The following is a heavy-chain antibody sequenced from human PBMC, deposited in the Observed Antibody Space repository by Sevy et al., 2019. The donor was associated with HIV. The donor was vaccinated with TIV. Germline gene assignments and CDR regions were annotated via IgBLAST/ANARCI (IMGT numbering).Heavy chain of an antibody. J-gene: IGHJ4*02. CDR3: TTDLGNYFSN. CDR1: GFTFSGAW. Sequence: GGSLRLSCAASGFTFSGAWMSWVRQVPGKGLEWLGRIKSETDGGSTDYAAPVKGRFTISRDESKKTVHLQVNSLEVDDRAVYYCTTDLGNYFSNWGQGTLVTVSS. V-gene: IGHV3-15*01. CDR2: IKSETDGGST.